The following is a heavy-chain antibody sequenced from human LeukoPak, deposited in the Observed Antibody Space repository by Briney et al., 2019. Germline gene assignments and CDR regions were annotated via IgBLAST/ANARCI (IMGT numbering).Heavy chain of an antibody. V-gene: IGHV3-30*18. D-gene: IGHD5-18*01. CDR3: AKDRYSYAFEYSDS. J-gene: IGHJ4*02. CDR2: ISYDGSNK. Sequence: GGSLRLSCAASGFTFSSYGMHWVRQAPGKGLEWVAVISYDGSNKYYADSVKGRFTISRDNSKNTLYLQMNSLRPEDTAVYYCAKDRYSYAFEYSDSWGQGTLVTVSS. CDR1: GFTFSSYG.